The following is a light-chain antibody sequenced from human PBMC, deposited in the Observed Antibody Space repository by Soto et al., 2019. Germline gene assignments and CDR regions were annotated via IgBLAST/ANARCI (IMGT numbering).Light chain of an antibody. V-gene: IGLV2-14*01. CDR3: SSYTSSSTVI. CDR1: SSDIGGYNY. Sequence: QSALTQPASMSGSPGQSITISCTGTSSDIGGYNYISWYQQLPGKAPKFIMDDVRNRPSGVSNRFSGSRSGNTASLTISGLQAEDEADYYCSSYTSSSTVIFGGGTKLTVL. J-gene: IGLJ2*01. CDR2: DVR.